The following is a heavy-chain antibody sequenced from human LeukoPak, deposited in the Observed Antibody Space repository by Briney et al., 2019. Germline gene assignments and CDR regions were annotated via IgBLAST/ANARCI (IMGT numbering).Heavy chain of an antibody. CDR3: ARGATMIVAEGFDP. CDR2: MNPNSGNT. J-gene: IGHJ5*02. Sequence: ASVKVSCKASGYIFTSYDINWVRQATGQGLEWMGWMNPNSGNTGYAQKFQGRVTITRNTSISTAYMELSSLRSEDTAVYYCARGATMIVAEGFDPWGQGTLVTVSS. CDR1: GYIFTSYD. V-gene: IGHV1-8*03. D-gene: IGHD3-22*01.